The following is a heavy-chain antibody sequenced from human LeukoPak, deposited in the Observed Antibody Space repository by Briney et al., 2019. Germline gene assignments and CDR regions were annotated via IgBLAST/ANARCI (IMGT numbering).Heavy chain of an antibody. CDR1: GDSISSYY. CDR3: ARRRTMFDT. D-gene: IGHD4/OR15-4a*01. CDR2: IYYTGST. V-gene: IGHV4-59*01. J-gene: IGHJ5*02. Sequence: SETLSLTCTVSGDSISSYYWSWIRQPPGKGLEWIGYIYYTGSTNYNPSLKSRVTLSVDTSSNQFSLNLTSVTAADTAVYYCARRRTMFDTWGQGTLVTVSS.